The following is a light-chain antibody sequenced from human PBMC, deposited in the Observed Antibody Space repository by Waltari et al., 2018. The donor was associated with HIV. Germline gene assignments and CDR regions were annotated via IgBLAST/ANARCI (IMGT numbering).Light chain of an antibody. CDR2: RNN. CDR3: ASWDDSVSGPV. V-gene: IGLV1-47*01. CDR1: RADIGTTY. Sequence: QFVLTQPPSASGTPGQTVTISCSGSRADIGTTYVCWYQQVPGLAPKLLIYRNNQRPSGVPDRFSGSKSGTSASLAISGLRSEDEGTYHCASWDDSVSGPVFGGGTKVTVL. J-gene: IGLJ2*01.